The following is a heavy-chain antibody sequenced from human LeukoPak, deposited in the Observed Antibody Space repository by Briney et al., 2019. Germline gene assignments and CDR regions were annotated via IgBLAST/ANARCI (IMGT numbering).Heavy chain of an antibody. CDR3: ARDAGGSCSSTSCSFDY. V-gene: IGHV3-48*03. D-gene: IGHD2-2*01. Sequence: GGSLRLSCAASGFTFSSYEMNWVRLAPGKGLEWISYISSSGSTIYYADSVKGRFTISRDNAKNSLYLQMNSLRAEDTAVYYCARDAGGSCSSTSCSFDYWGQGTLVTVSS. CDR1: GFTFSSYE. CDR2: ISSSGSTI. J-gene: IGHJ4*02.